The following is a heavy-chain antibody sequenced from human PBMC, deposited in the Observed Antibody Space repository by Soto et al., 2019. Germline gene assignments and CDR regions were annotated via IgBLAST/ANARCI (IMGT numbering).Heavy chain of an antibody. D-gene: IGHD4-17*01. CDR1: GGSFSGYY. J-gene: IGHJ4*02. CDR3: ASSYDYGDYRIDY. V-gene: IGHV4-34*01. Sequence: SEPLSLTCAVYGGSFSGYYWSWIRQPPGKGLELIGEINHSGSTNYNPSLKSRVTISVDTSKNRFSLKLSSVTAADTAVYYCASSYDYGDYRIDYWGQGTLVTVSS. CDR2: INHSGST.